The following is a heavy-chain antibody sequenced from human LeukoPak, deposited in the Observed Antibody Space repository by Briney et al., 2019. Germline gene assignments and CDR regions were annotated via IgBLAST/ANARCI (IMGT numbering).Heavy chain of an antibody. CDR2: ISYDGNNK. Sequence: GGSLRLSCAASGFTFSSYAMHWVRQAPGKGLEWVAVISYDGNNKYYADSVKGRFTISRDNSKNTLYLQMNSLRAEDTAVYYCAKDPYYDIPYYMDVWGKGTTVTISS. D-gene: IGHD3-9*01. J-gene: IGHJ6*03. V-gene: IGHV3-30*04. CDR3: AKDPYYDIPYYMDV. CDR1: GFTFSSYA.